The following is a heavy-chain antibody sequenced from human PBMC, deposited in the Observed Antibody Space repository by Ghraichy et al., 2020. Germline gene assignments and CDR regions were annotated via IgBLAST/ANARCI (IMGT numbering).Heavy chain of an antibody. CDR1: GFSFSDCA. J-gene: IGHJ6*02. Sequence: GGSLRLSCAASGFSFSDCAMNWVRQAPGKGLEWVSTITDSGYSTYYADSVKGRVTISRDNSKNTLWLQMNSLRVEDTAVYYCAKESALGRQQLYYYGMDVWGQGTTVTVSS. D-gene: IGHD6-13*01. CDR2: ITDSGYST. CDR3: AKESALGRQQLYYYGMDV. V-gene: IGHV3-23*01.